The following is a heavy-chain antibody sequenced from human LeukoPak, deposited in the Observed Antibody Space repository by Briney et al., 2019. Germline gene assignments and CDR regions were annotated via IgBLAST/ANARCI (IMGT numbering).Heavy chain of an antibody. V-gene: IGHV3-21*01. J-gene: IGHJ4*02. CDR2: IRSSSSYI. Sequence: PGGSLRLFCAASGFIFSRYSMHWVRQAPGEGREGVSSIRSSSSYILYADSVKGRFTISRDNDKNSLYLKENSLRAEDTDVYFGARDLSSGRYIDYWGQGTLVTVSS. D-gene: IGHD6-19*01. CDR3: ARDLSSGRYIDY. CDR1: GFIFSRYS.